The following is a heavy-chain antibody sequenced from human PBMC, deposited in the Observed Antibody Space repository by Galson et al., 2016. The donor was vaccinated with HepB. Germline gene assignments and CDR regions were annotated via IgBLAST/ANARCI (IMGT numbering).Heavy chain of an antibody. V-gene: IGHV4-39*01. CDR2: VYRGKT. J-gene: IGHJ4*02. Sequence: SETLSLTCTVSDGSISSSSFSWGWVRQPPGKGLEWIGTVYRGKTYYNPSLAGRVTISVGMSTDRFSLKVASLTAADTAVYYSARAGLGTKASFDSLGQGTLVAVSS. CDR3: ARAGLGTKASFDS. CDR1: DGSISSSSFS. D-gene: IGHD1-7*01.